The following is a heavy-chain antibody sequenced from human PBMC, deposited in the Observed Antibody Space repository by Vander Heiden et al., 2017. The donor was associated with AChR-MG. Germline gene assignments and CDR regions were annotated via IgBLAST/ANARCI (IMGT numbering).Heavy chain of an antibody. Sequence: VQLLESGGRLVQPGGSLILSCAASGFTFTSYAMTGVRQDPGKGLEYVSAIGGNGVRTYYADSVKGRFTISRDNSKNTLYMQMNSLRAEDTAVYYCAKFQVEDCDCWIGYYSMFDYWGHGTLVTDSS. J-gene: IGHJ4*01. V-gene: IGHV3-23*01. D-gene: IGHD3-3*01. CDR3: AKFQVEDCDCWIGYYSMFDY. CDR1: GFTFTSYA. CDR2: IGGNGVRT.